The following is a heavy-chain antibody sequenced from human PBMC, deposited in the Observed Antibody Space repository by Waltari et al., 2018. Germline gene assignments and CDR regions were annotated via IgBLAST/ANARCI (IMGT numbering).Heavy chain of an antibody. CDR3: ARGGDYTFRY. CDR1: VGSFSGYY. V-gene: IGHV4-34*01. Sequence: QVQLQQWGAGLLKPSETLSLTCAVYVGSFSGYYGSWIRQPPGKGLEWIGEINHSGSTNYNPSLKSRVTISVDTSKNQFSLKLSSVTAADTAVYYCARGGDYTFRYWGQGTLVTVSS. CDR2: INHSGST. J-gene: IGHJ4*02. D-gene: IGHD4-4*01.